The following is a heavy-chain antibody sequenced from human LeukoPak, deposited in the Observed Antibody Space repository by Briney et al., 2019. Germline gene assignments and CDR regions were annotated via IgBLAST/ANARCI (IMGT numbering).Heavy chain of an antibody. CDR2: ISSRSDRT. Sequence: GGSLRLSCAASGFTFSSYSMNWVRQAPGMGLEWVSYISSRSDRTEYADSAKGRFTISRDNAKNSLYLQMNSLRVEDTAVYYCARYGDYAFDYWGQGTLVTVSS. V-gene: IGHV3-48*01. CDR3: ARYGDYAFDY. J-gene: IGHJ4*02. D-gene: IGHD4-17*01. CDR1: GFTFSSYS.